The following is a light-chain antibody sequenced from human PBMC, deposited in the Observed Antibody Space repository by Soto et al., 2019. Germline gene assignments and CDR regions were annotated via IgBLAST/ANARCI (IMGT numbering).Light chain of an antibody. CDR2: DAS. Sequence: DIQMTQSPSSLSASVGDGVTITSRASQSISSYLNWYQQKPGKAPKLLIYDASNLETGVPSRFSGSGSGTEFTLTITSLQPDDFATYYCQQYHSSAVTFGQGTRLEIK. CDR1: QSISSY. CDR3: QQYHSSAVT. V-gene: IGKV1-33*01. J-gene: IGKJ5*01.